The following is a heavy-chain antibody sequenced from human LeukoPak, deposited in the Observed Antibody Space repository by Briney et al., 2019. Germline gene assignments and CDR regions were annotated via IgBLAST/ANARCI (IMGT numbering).Heavy chain of an antibody. CDR2: IIPILGIA. D-gene: IGHD6-13*01. V-gene: IGHV1-69*04. J-gene: IGHJ5*02. CDR3: ARVGSSSWYSPAVGTHNWFDP. Sequence: SVKVSCKASGGTFSSYAISWVRQAPGQGLKWMGRIIPILGIANYAQKFQGRVTIPADKSTSTAYMELSSLRSEDTAVYYCARVGSSSWYSPAVGTHNWFDPWGQGTLVTVSS. CDR1: GGTFSSYA.